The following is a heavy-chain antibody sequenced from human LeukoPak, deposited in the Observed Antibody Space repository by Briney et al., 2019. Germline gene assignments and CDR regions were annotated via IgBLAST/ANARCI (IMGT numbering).Heavy chain of an antibody. Sequence: ASVKVSCKASGYIFTTHKMHWVRQAPGQGLEWVGIINPRDGNARNAQNFRGRVTMTMDTSSSTVYLDLDSLRSEDTAVYYCARDSGTYSTDYWGQGTLVTVSS. CDR2: INPRDGNA. CDR1: GYIFTTHK. D-gene: IGHD1-26*01. CDR3: ARDSGTYSTDY. J-gene: IGHJ4*02. V-gene: IGHV1-46*01.